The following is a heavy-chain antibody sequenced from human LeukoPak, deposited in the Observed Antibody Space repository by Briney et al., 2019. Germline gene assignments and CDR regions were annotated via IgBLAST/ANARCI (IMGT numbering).Heavy chain of an antibody. J-gene: IGHJ4*02. CDR1: GFIFSNYG. CDR2: INHSGST. D-gene: IGHD6-19*01. V-gene: IGHV4-34*01. Sequence: GSLRLSCAASGFIFSNYGMNWIRQPPGKGLEWIGEINHSGSTNYNPSLKSRVTISVDTSKNQFSLKLSSVTAADTAVYYCARGPWPSSGWYGYWGQGTLVTVSS. CDR3: ARGPWPSSGWYGY.